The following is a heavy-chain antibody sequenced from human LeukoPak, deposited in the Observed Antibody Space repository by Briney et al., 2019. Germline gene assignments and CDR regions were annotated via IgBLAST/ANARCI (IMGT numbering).Heavy chain of an antibody. CDR3: ARDRGAYSSSWYY. CDR2: ISRSSYI. V-gene: IGHV3-21*01. Sequence: GGSLRLSCAASGFTFSSYGMHWVRQAPGKGLEWVSSISRSSYIYYADSVKGRFTISRDNAKNSLYLQMNSLRAEDTAVYYCARDRGAYSSSWYYWGQGTLVTVSS. J-gene: IGHJ4*02. CDR1: GFTFSSYG. D-gene: IGHD6-13*01.